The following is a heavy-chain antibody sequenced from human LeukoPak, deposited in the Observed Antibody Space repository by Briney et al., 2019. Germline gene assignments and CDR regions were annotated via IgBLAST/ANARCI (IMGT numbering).Heavy chain of an antibody. V-gene: IGHV3-23*01. D-gene: IGHD3-9*01. J-gene: IGHJ4*02. Sequence: HPGGSLRLSCAASGFTFSSYVMSWVRQAPGKGLEWVSAITGDSHSTYYADSVKGRFTISRDNSKNTLYVQMNSLRAEDTAVYYCAKAMTGYELDCWGQGTLVTVSS. CDR3: AKAMTGYELDC. CDR2: ITGDSHST. CDR1: GFTFSSYV.